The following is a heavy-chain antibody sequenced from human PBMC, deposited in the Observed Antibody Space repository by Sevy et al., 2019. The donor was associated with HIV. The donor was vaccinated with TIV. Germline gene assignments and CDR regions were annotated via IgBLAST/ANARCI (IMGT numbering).Heavy chain of an antibody. CDR2: IHYSGST. Sequence: SETLSLTCTVSGGPISSYYWSWIRQPPGKKLEWIGYIHYSGSTKYNPSLNSRVIMSVDTSKNQFSLKLTSVTAADTAVYYCARAPPVRSGDDSLNWFDPWGQGTLVTVSS. V-gene: IGHV4-59*01. CDR1: GGPISSYY. CDR3: ARAPPVRSGDDSLNWFDP. D-gene: IGHD5-12*01. J-gene: IGHJ5*02.